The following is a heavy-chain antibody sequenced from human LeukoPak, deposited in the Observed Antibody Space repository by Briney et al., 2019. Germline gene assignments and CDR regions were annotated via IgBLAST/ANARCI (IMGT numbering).Heavy chain of an antibody. CDR2: IWYDGSNK. CDR3: ARDTTIFGVVIINGYFDY. Sequence: GRSLRLSCAASGFTFSSYGMHWVRQAPGKGLEWVAVIWYDGSNKYYADSVKGRFTISRDNSKNTLYLQMNSLRAEDTAVYYCARDTTIFGVVIINGYFDYWGQGTLVTVSS. CDR1: GFTFSSYG. J-gene: IGHJ4*02. V-gene: IGHV3-33*08. D-gene: IGHD3-3*01.